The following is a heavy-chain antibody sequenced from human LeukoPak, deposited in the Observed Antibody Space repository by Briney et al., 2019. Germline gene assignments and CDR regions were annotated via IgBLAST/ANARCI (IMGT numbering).Heavy chain of an antibody. CDR2: ISAYNGNT. D-gene: IGHD3-22*01. Sequence: ASVKVSCKASGYTFTSYGISWVRQAPGQGLEWMGWISAYNGNTNYAQKLQGRVTMTTDTSTSTAYMELRSLRSDDTAVYYCARDPGLYDSSGYSDYWGQGTLVTVSS. CDR3: ARDPGLYDSSGYSDY. V-gene: IGHV1-18*01. J-gene: IGHJ4*02. CDR1: GYTFTSYG.